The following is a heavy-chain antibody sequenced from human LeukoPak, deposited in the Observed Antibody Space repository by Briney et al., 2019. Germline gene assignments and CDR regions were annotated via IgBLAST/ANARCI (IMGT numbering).Heavy chain of an antibody. V-gene: IGHV3-21*01. D-gene: IGHD6-13*01. Sequence: GGSLRLSCAASGFTFRNYMMNWVRQAPGKGLEWVSSISSSSSYITYADSVKGRFTISRDNAKNSLYLQMHSLRAEDTAVYYCARDSQAVGTDFDYWGQGTLVTVSS. J-gene: IGHJ4*02. CDR2: ISSSSSYI. CDR3: ARDSQAVGTDFDY. CDR1: GFTFRNYM.